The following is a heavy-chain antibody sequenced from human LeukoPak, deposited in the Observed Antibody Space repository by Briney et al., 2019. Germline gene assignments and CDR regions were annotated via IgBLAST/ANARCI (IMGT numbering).Heavy chain of an antibody. CDR2: IYYSGGT. V-gene: IGHV4-59*01. CDR1: GGSISSYY. J-gene: IGHJ6*03. CDR3: ARSAYYYYYYMDV. Sequence: SPSETLSLTCTVSGGSISSYYWSWIRQPPGKGLEWIGYIYYSGGTNYNPSLKSRVTISVDTSKNQFSLKLSSVTAADTAVYYCARSAYYYYYYMDVWGKGTTVTVSS.